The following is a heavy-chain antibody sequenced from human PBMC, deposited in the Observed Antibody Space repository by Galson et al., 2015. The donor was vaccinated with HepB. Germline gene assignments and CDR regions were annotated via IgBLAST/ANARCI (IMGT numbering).Heavy chain of an antibody. V-gene: IGHV1-8*01. D-gene: IGHD6-19*01. CDR1: GYTFTSYD. Sequence: SVKVSCKASGYTFTSYDINWVRQATGRGLEWMGWMNPNSGNTGYAQKFQGRVTMTRNTSISTAYMELSSLRSEDTAVYYCARDIWYSSGWFDKIDGMDVWGQGTTVTVSS. J-gene: IGHJ6*02. CDR2: MNPNSGNT. CDR3: ARDIWYSSGWFDKIDGMDV.